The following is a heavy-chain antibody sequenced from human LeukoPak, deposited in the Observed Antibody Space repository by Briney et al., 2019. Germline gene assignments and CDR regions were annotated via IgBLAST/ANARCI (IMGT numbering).Heavy chain of an antibody. Sequence: SETLSLTCTVSGGSISSSSYYWVWIRQPPGKGLEWIGSIYYSGSTYYNPSLKSRVTISVDTSKNQFSLKLSSVTAADTAVHYCARERWELDYWGQGTLVTVSS. CDR1: GGSISSSSYY. CDR2: IYYSGST. V-gene: IGHV4-39*07. J-gene: IGHJ4*02. D-gene: IGHD1-26*01. CDR3: ARERWELDY.